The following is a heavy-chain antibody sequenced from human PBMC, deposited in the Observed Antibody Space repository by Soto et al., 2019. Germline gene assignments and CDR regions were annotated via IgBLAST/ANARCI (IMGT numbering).Heavy chain of an antibody. CDR3: ARDKITGLFDY. J-gene: IGHJ4*02. D-gene: IGHD2-8*02. CDR2: INHSGST. Sequence: QVQLQQWGAGLLKPSETLSLTCAVYGGSFSGYYWTWIRQPPGTGLEWIGEINHSGSTNYNPSLKSRVTISVDTAKNQCALKLTSVTAADTAVYYGARDKITGLFDYWDQGTLVTVSS. V-gene: IGHV4-34*01. CDR1: GGSFSGYY.